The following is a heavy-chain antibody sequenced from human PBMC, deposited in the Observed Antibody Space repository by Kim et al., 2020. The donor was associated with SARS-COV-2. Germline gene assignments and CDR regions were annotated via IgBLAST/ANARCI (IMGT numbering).Heavy chain of an antibody. CDR1: GFTFADSV. J-gene: IGHJ4*02. CDR3: SKASGWLPRY. V-gene: IGHV3-43*02. CDR2: VSGDGGTT. Sequence: GGSLRLSCAASGFTFADSVMHWVRQAPGKGLEWVALVSGDGGTTYDADSVKGRFTISRDNSKDSLYLQMNRLRTDDTAFYYCSKASGWLPRYWGQGTLVTVS. D-gene: IGHD6-19*01.